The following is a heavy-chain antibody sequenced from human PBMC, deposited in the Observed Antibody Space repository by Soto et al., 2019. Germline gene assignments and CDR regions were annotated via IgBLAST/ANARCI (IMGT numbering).Heavy chain of an antibody. J-gene: IGHJ5*02. CDR1: GGSISSGGYY. CDR3: VRGGIAGHWFDP. Sequence: PSETLSLTCTVSGGSISSGGYYWSWIRQPPGKGLEWLGYIFHSGSTLYTPSLRGRLTLSADTSRNQLSLHLTSVTAADTAVYYCVRGGIAGHWFDPWGQGILVTVSS. D-gene: IGHD2-21*01. V-gene: IGHV4-31*03. CDR2: IFHSGST.